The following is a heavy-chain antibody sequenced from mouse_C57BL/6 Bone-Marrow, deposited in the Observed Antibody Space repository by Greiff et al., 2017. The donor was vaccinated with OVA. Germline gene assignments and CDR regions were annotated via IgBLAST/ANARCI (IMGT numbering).Heavy chain of an antibody. CDR2: INPSNGGT. CDR1: GYTFTSYW. CDR3: ARSGANWDWFAY. D-gene: IGHD4-1*01. J-gene: IGHJ3*01. Sequence: VKLQQSGTELVKPGASVKLSCKASGYTFTSYWMHWVKQRPGQGLEWIGNINPSNGGTNYNEKFKSKATLTVDKSSSPAYMQLSSLTSEDSAVYYCARSGANWDWFAYWGQGTLVTVSA. V-gene: IGHV1-53*01.